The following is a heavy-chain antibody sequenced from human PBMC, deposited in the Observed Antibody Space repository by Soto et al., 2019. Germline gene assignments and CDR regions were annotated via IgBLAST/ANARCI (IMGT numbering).Heavy chain of an antibody. Sequence: TSETLSLTCSVSGDSISNRRFYWAWIRQPPGEGLEWIGSIYHTGNAYYNPSLKSRVTISVDTSKNQFSLKLTSVTAADAALYYCARDFFDSSDYTTNWFDPWGQGTLVTVSS. D-gene: IGHD3-22*01. V-gene: IGHV4-39*01. J-gene: IGHJ5*02. CDR3: ARDFFDSSDYTTNWFDP. CDR2: IYHTGNA. CDR1: GDSISNRRFY.